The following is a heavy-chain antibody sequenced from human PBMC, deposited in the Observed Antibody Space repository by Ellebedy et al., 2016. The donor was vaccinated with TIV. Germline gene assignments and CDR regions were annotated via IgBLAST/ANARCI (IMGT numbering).Heavy chain of an antibody. J-gene: IGHJ4*02. D-gene: IGHD2-21*02. Sequence: GGSLRLXXAASGFSFSDYGMHWVRQAPGKGLEWVALISFDGTDKYYADSVRGRFTISRDNSKNTVYLQMNGLRSEDTAVNYCAKAPDCGGDCFQQFYFEYWGRGTLVTVSS. CDR3: AKAPDCGGDCFQQFYFEY. CDR1: GFSFSDYG. CDR2: ISFDGTDK. V-gene: IGHV3-30*18.